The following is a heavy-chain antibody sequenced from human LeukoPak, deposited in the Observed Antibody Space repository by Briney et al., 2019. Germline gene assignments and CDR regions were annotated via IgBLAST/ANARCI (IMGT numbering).Heavy chain of an antibody. CDR1: GFTLGNYA. V-gene: IGHV3-23*01. J-gene: IGHJ6*02. D-gene: IGHD6-19*01. CDR3: AKEIRNAPIAVAGVDYYYGMDV. Sequence: GGSLRLSCAASGFTLGNYAMNWVRQTPGKWLEWVSAISGRGGSTFYADSVRGRFTISRDISKNTLYLQMNSLRAEDTALYYCAKEIRNAPIAVAGVDYYYGMDVWGQGTTVTVSS. CDR2: ISGRGGST.